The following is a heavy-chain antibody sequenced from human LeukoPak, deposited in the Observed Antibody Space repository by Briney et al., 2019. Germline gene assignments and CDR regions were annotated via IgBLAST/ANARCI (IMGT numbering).Heavy chain of an antibody. CDR1: GYTFTGYY. CDR2: INPNSGGT. V-gene: IGHV1-2*02. D-gene: IGHD6-13*01. Sequence: ASVKVSCKASGYTFTGYYIHWVRQAPGQGLEWMGWINPNSGGTFYTQNFQGRVTMARDTSINTAYMELSSLRSEDTAVYYCAREEQQLTYFDYWGQGTLVTVSS. J-gene: IGHJ4*02. CDR3: AREEQQLTYFDY.